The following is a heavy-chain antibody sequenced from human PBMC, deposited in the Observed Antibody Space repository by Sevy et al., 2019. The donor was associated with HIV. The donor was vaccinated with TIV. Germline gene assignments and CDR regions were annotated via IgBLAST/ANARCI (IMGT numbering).Heavy chain of an antibody. CDR2: ISFGGSNK. V-gene: IGHV3-30-3*01. Sequence: GGSLRLSCTASGFTFNRYAMHWVRQAPGKGLEWVALISFGGSNKYYADSVKGRFTISRDDSKNTLDLQMNSLRAEDTALYYCARILTGQSFVGGMDVWGQGTTVTVSS. D-gene: IGHD3-9*01. CDR3: ARILTGQSFVGGMDV. CDR1: GFTFNRYA. J-gene: IGHJ6*02.